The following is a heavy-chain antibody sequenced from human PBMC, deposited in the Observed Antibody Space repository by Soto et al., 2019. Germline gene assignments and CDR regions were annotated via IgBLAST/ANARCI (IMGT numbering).Heavy chain of an antibody. J-gene: IGHJ3*02. Sequence: SETLSLTCAVYGGSFSGYYWTWIRQPPGKGLEWIGDINHSGSTNYNPSLKSRVTISVDTSKNQFSLKVRSVTAADTAVYYCARVGYYDGSGYNAFNIWGQGTTVTVSS. D-gene: IGHD3-22*01. CDR1: GGSFSGYY. CDR2: INHSGST. V-gene: IGHV4-34*01. CDR3: ARVGYYDGSGYNAFNI.